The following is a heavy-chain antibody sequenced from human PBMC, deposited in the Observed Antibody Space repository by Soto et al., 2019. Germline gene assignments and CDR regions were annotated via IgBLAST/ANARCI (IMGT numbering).Heavy chain of an antibody. D-gene: IGHD5-12*01. V-gene: IGHV4-59*01. CDR2: VYYTGST. CDR3: ASFYSGYDVFDY. Sequence: SEILSLTCTVSGGSISSYYWSWIRQPPGKGLEWIGNVYYTGSTNYNPSLKSRVTISVDTSKNQFSLKLSSVTAADTAMYFCASFYSGYDVFDYWGQGTTVTVSS. J-gene: IGHJ4*03. CDR1: GGSISSYY.